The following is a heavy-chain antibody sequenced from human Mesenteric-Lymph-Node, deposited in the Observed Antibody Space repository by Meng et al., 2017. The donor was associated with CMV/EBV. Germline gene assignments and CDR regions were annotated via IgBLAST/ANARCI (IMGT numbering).Heavy chain of an antibody. CDR2: INHSGST. V-gene: IGHV4-34*01. D-gene: IGHD5-12*01. J-gene: IGHJ2*01. Sequence: SFSGYYGSWIRQPPGKGLEWIGEINHSGSTNYNPSLKSRVTISVDTSKNQFSLKLSSVTAADTAVYYCAREPLGYSGYDYRGWYFDLWGRGTLVTVSS. CDR1: SFSGYY. CDR3: AREPLGYSGYDYRGWYFDL.